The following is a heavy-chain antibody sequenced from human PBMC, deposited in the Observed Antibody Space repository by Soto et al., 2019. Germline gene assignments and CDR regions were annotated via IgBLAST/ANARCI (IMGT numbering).Heavy chain of an antibody. CDR3: AXXXXXXXXXXXXXWFDP. CDR2: IDYSGST. CDR1: GGSISSSDYY. Sequence: QLQLQESGPGLVXPSEXXSLTCTVSGGSISSSDYYWGWIRQPPGKGLECIGSIDYSGSTYDNPSLKSRLTMSVDTSKNQFSLNLRSVSAADTAVYYXAXXXXXXXXXXXXXWFDPWGQGTLVTVSS. J-gene: IGHJ5*02. V-gene: IGHV4-39*01.